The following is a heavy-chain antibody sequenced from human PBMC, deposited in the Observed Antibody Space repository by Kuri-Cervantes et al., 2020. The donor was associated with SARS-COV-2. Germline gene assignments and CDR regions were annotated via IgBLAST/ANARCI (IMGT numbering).Heavy chain of an antibody. CDR1: GFTLSNAW. CDR3: TTVWELVEWYFDL. CDR2: IKSRTDGGTT. D-gene: IGHD1-26*01. V-gene: IGHV3-15*01. J-gene: IGHJ2*01. Sequence: GGSLRLSCAASGFTLSNAWMSWVRQAPGKGLEWVGRIKSRTDGGTTDYAAPVKGRFTISRDDSKNTLYLQMNSLNTEDTAVYYCTTVWELVEWYFDLWGRGTLVTVSS.